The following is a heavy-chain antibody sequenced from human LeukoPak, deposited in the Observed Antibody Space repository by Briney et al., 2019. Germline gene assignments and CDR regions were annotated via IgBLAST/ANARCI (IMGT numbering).Heavy chain of an antibody. CDR3: ARGGASSIPLDP. D-gene: IGHD1-14*01. CDR2: IHYSGGT. V-gene: IGHV4-59*01. Sequence: SETLSLTCTVSGGSITTNYWSWIRQPPGKGLEWIAFIHYSGGTSYSPSLKSRVTISVDMSKNQFSLKVNSVTAADTAVYYCARGGASSIPLDPWGQGTLVTVSS. CDR1: GGSITTNY. J-gene: IGHJ5*02.